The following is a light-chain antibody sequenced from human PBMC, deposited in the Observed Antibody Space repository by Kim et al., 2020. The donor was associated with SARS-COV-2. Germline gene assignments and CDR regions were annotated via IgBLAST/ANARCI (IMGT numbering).Light chain of an antibody. V-gene: IGKV1-17*01. J-gene: IGKJ1*01. CDR3: QQRSNWWT. CDR1: QGIRND. Sequence: DIQMTQSPSSLSASVGDRVTITCRASQGIRNDLGWYQQKPGKAPKRLIYAASSLQSGVPSRFSGSGSGTEFTLTISSLEPEDFAVYYCQQRSNWWTFGQGTKVDIK. CDR2: AAS.